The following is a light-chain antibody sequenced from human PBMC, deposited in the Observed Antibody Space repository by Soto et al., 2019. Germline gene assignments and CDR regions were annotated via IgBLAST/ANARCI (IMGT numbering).Light chain of an antibody. V-gene: IGLV2-23*02. CDR2: EVS. CDR1: SSDVGSYNL. J-gene: IGLJ1*01. CDR3: CSYAGSSPYV. Sequence: QCALTQPASVSGSPGQSITISCTGTSSDVGSYNLVSWYQQHPGKAPKLMIYEVSKRPSGVSNRFSGSKSGNTASLTISGLQAEDEADYYCCSYAGSSPYVFGTGTKVNVL.